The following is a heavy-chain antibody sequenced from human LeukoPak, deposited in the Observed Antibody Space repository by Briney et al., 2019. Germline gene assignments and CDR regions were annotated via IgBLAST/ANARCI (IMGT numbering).Heavy chain of an antibody. D-gene: IGHD3-22*01. CDR2: IIPIFGTA. Sequence: SVKVSCKASGGTFSSYAWVRQAPGQGLEWMGGIIPIFGTANYAQKFQGRVTITADESTTTAYMELCSLRSDDTAVYYCARGGYYYDSSGYYYQGSFDYWGQGTLVTVSS. CDR1: GGTFSSYA. V-gene: IGHV1-69*13. CDR3: ARGGYYYDSSGYYYQGSFDY. J-gene: IGHJ4*02.